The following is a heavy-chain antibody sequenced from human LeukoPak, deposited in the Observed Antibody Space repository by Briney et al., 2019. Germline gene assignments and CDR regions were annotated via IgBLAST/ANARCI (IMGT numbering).Heavy chain of an antibody. CDR2: FDPEDGET. D-gene: IGHD1-20*01. V-gene: IGHV1-24*01. CDR3: ATLNWNPLKHYYYYYMDV. CDR1: GGTFSNYA. J-gene: IGHJ6*03. Sequence: ASVKVSCKASGGTFSNYAISWVRQAPGQGLEWMGGFDPEDGETIYAQKFQGRVTMTEDTSTDTAYMELSSLRSEDTAVYYCATLNWNPLKHYYYYYMDVWGKGTTVTVSS.